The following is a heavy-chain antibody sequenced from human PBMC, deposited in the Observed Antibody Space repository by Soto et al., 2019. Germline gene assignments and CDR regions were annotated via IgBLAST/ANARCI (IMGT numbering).Heavy chain of an antibody. V-gene: IGHV3-53*04. CDR1: GIPVSSNY. J-gene: IGHJ6*02. CDR2: LHSGGDK. D-gene: IGHD3-3*01. Sequence: EVQLVESGGGLVQPGGSLRLSCVASGIPVSSNYMTWVRQAPGKGLEWVSVLHSGGDKYYANAVKDRFTISRHDSTNTLFLQMNSLTAEDTAVYYCARDGPYYDASRMDVWGQGTTVTVSS. CDR3: ARDGPYYDASRMDV.